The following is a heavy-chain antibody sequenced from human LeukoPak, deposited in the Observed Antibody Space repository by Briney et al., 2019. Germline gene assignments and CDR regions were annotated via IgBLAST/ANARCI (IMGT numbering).Heavy chain of an antibody. CDR2: IWYDGSNK. CDR3: ARVLRGGYSYREIDY. CDR1: GFTFSSYG. Sequence: GRSLRLSCAASGFTFSSYGMHWVRQAPGKGLEWVAVIWYDGSNKYYADSVKGRFTISRDNSKNTLYLQMNSLRAEATAVYYCARVLRGGYSYREIDYWGQGTLVTVSS. J-gene: IGHJ4*02. V-gene: IGHV3-33*01. D-gene: IGHD5-18*01.